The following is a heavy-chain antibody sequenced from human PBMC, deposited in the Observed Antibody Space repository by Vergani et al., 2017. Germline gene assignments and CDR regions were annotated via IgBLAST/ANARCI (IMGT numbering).Heavy chain of an antibody. CDR1: GFTFSSYS. CDR2: IWYDGSNK. J-gene: IGHJ3*02. V-gene: IGHV3-33*08. Sequence: QVQLVESGGGVVQPGRSLRLSCAASGFTFSSYSMNWVRQAPGKGLEWVAVIWYDGSNKYYADSVKGRFTISRDNSKNTLYLQMNSLRAEDTAVYYCARDRSYSGSSLDAFDIWGQGTMVTVSS. D-gene: IGHD1-26*01. CDR3: ARDRSYSGSSLDAFDI.